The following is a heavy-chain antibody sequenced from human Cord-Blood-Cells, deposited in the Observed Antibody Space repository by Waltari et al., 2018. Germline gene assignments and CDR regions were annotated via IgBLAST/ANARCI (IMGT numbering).Heavy chain of an antibody. D-gene: IGHD1-26*01. CDR3: ARGVDGWVGAVDY. J-gene: IGHJ4*02. V-gene: IGHV1-8*01. CDR2: MNPNSGNT. CDR1: GYTFTSYD. Sequence: QVQLVQSGAEVKKPGASVKVSCKASGYTFTSYDINWVRQATGQGLEWMGWMNPNSGNTGYAQKFQGRVTRTRNTSIRTAYMERSSLRSEDTAVDYCARGVDGWVGAVDYWGQGTLVTVSS.